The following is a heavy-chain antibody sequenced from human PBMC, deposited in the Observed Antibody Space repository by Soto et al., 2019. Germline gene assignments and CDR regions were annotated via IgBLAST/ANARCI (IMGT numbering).Heavy chain of an antibody. CDR1: GFTFSSYG. D-gene: IGHD2-15*01. CDR3: ARRGRSAKYYFDY. V-gene: IGHV3-30*03. J-gene: IGHJ4*02. CDR2: ISYDGSNK. Sequence: GGSLRLSCAASGFTFSSYGMHWVRQAPGKGLEWVAVISYDGSNKYYADYVKGRFTISRDNSKNTLYLQMNSLRAEDTVVYYCARRGRSAKYYFDYWGQGTLVTVSS.